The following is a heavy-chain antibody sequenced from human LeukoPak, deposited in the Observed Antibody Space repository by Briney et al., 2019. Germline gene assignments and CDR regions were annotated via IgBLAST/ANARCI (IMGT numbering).Heavy chain of an antibody. CDR2: IYRGGST. CDR1: GFTVSSNY. D-gene: IGHD1-14*01. J-gene: IGHJ4*02. CDR3: ARGSDILRGTPFDY. V-gene: IGHV3-53*01. Sequence: GGSLRLSCAASGFTVSSNYMSWVRQAPGKGLEWVSVIYRGGSTYYADSVKGRFTISSDNSKNTLYLQMNSLRAEDTAVYYCARGSDILRGTPFDYWGQGTLVTVSS.